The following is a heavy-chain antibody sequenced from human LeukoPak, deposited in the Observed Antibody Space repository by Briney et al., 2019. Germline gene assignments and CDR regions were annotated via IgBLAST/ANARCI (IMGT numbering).Heavy chain of an antibody. J-gene: IGHJ6*03. D-gene: IGHD1-26*01. CDR3: ARDPCSGSYGAYYYYYMDV. V-gene: IGHV3-21*01. CDR1: GFTFSTYN. CDR2: ITSSSSYI. Sequence: GGSLRLSCAASGFTFSTYNMNWVRQAPGKGLEWVSSITSSSSYIYYADSAKGRFTISRDNAKNSLYLQMNSLRAEDTAVYYCARDPCSGSYGAYYYYYMDVWGKGTTVTISS.